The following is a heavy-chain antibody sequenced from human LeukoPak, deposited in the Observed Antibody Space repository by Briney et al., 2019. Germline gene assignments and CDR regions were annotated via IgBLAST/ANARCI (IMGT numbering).Heavy chain of an antibody. Sequence: ASVKVSCKASGYTLTSYDINWVRQATGQGLEWMGWMNPNSGNTGYAQKFQGRVTMTRNTSISTAYMELSSLRSEDTAVYYCARDPILGDWFDPWGQGTLVTVSS. V-gene: IGHV1-8*01. D-gene: IGHD3-3*02. J-gene: IGHJ5*02. CDR1: GYTLTSYD. CDR3: ARDPILGDWFDP. CDR2: MNPNSGNT.